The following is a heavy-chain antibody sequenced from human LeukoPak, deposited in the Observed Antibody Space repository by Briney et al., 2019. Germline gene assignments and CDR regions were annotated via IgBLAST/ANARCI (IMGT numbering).Heavy chain of an antibody. CDR2: IFYSGKT. V-gene: IGHV4-39*01. CDR1: GGSISSSSYY. CDR3: NHEDHDSSGRYFDY. D-gene: IGHD3-22*01. J-gene: IGHJ4*02. Sequence: SETLSLTCNVSGGSISSSSYYWGWIRQPPGKGLEWVGSIFYSGKTHYNPSLKSRVTMSIDMSKNHFSLKLSSVTAADTAVYYCNHEDHDSSGRYFDYWGQGMLVAVSS.